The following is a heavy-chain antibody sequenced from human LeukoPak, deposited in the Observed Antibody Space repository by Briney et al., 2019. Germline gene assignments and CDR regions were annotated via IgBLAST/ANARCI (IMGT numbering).Heavy chain of an antibody. CDR2: LSGSGGST. V-gene: IGHV3-23*01. CDR1: GFTFNNYA. CDR3: ARDALVRGVGRYFDY. D-gene: IGHD3-10*01. J-gene: IGHJ4*02. Sequence: GGSLRLSCAASGFTFNNYAMTWVRQAPGKGLEWVAALSGSGGSTYYADSVKGRFTISRDNSKNTLYLQMNSLRAEDTAVYYCARDALVRGVGRYFDYWGQGTLVTVSS.